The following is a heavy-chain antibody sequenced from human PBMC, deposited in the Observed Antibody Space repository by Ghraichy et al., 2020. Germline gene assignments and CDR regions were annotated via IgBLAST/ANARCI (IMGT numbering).Heavy chain of an antibody. J-gene: IGHJ4*02. V-gene: IGHV3-66*01. CDR2: IYSRGTT. Sequence: CAASGFAVSTFYMSWVRQAPGKGLEWVSVIYSRGTTYYADSVKGRFTISRDNSKSTVSLQMNGLRAEDTAVYYCARGVGVGSLRFDCWGQGTLVTVSS. CDR1: GFAVSTFY. D-gene: IGHD1-26*01. CDR3: ARGVGVGSLRFDC.